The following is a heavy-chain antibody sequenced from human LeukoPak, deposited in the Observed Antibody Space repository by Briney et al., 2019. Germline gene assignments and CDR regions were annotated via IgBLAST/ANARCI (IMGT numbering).Heavy chain of an antibody. V-gene: IGHV4-39*07. CDR1: GGSISSSSYY. J-gene: IGHJ4*02. CDR3: ARDSYSNYIFDY. CDR2: IYYSGST. D-gene: IGHD4-11*01. Sequence: PSETLSLTCTVSGGSISSSSYYWGWIRQPPGKGLEWIGSIYYSGSTYYNPSLKSRVTISVDTSKNQFSLKLSSVTAADTAVYYCARDSYSNYIFDYWGQGTLVTVSS.